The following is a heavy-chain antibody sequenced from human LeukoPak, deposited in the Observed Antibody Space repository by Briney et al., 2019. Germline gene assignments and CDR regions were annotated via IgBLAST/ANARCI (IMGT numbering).Heavy chain of an antibody. CDR2: IYTSRST. CDR3: AREGLRVTIFGVAQYGMDV. Sequence: PSETLSLTCTVSGGSISSYYWSWIRQPAGKGLEWIGRIYTSRSTNYNPSLKSRVTMSVDTSKNQFSLKLSSVTAADTAVYYCAREGLRVTIFGVAQYGMDVWGQGTTVTVSS. V-gene: IGHV4-4*07. D-gene: IGHD3-3*01. CDR1: GGSISSYY. J-gene: IGHJ6*02.